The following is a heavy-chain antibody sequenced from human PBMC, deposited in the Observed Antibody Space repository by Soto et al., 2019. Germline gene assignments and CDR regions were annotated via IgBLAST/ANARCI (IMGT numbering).Heavy chain of an antibody. CDR1: GFTFSDYY. V-gene: IGHV3-11*01. CDR2: ISSSGSTI. Sequence: QVQLVESGGGLVKPGGSLRLSCAASGFTFSDYYMSCIRQAPGKGLECVSDISSSGSTIYYADSVKGRFTISRDNAKYSVYLQMNSLRAEDTAVYYCARAPLTYYYGSGRSYYFDYWGQGTLVTVSS. CDR3: ARAPLTYYYGSGRSYYFDY. J-gene: IGHJ4*02. D-gene: IGHD3-10*01.